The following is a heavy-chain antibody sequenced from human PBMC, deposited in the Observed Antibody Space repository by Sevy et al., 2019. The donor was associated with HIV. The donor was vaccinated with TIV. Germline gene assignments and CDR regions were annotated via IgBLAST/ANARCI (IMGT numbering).Heavy chain of an antibody. CDR2: FDVEDGET. J-gene: IGHJ4*02. D-gene: IGHD5-12*01. CDR3: ATLSGFVYPHYFGD. CDR1: GSTLSELS. Sequence: ASVKVSCRVSGSTLSELSMHWVRQVPGKGLEWMGGFDVEDGETVYAQKLQGRVTMTEDTSTDTAYMELSSLRSEDTAIYYCATLSGFVYPHYFGDWGQGTLVTVSS. V-gene: IGHV1-24*01.